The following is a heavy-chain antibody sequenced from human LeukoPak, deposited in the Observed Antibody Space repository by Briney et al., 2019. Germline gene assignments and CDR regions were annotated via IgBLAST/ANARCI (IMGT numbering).Heavy chain of an antibody. V-gene: IGHV3-74*01. CDR1: GFTFSSYW. Sequence: QARGCLRLSCAASGFTFSSYWMHWVRQAPGEGLVWVSRISTVGSSTSYADSVKGRFTISRHNAKNTLYRQMNSLRAEGTVVYYCARGRVWFDPWGQGTLVTVPS. D-gene: IGHD3-10*01. CDR3: ARGRVWFDP. J-gene: IGHJ5*02. CDR2: ISTVGSST.